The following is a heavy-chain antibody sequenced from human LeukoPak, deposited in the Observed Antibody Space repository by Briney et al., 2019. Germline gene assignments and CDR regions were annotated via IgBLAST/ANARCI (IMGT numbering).Heavy chain of an antibody. CDR1: GFTFSSYA. V-gene: IGHV3-23*01. Sequence: PGGSLRLSCAASGFTFSSYAMSWVRQAPGKGLEWVSAISGSGGSTYYADSVKGRFTISRDNSKNTLYLQMNSLRAEDTAVYYCAKPATSYCSGGSCRPDYWGQGTLVTVSS. CDR3: AKPATSYCSGGSCRPDY. D-gene: IGHD2-15*01. J-gene: IGHJ4*02. CDR2: ISGSGGST.